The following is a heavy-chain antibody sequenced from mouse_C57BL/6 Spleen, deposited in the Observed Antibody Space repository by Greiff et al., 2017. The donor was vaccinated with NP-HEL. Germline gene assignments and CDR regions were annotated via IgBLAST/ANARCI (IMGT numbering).Heavy chain of an antibody. D-gene: IGHD1-1*01. CDR2: IYPGDGDT. CDR1: GYAFSSYW. CDR3: ARLDGSSAFDY. V-gene: IGHV1-80*01. Sequence: QVQLKESGAELVKPGASVKISCKASGYAFSSYWMNWVKQRPGKGLEWIGQIYPGDGDTNYNGKFKGKATLTADKSSSTAYMQLSSLTSEDSAVYFFARLDGSSAFDYWGQGTTLTVSS. J-gene: IGHJ2*01.